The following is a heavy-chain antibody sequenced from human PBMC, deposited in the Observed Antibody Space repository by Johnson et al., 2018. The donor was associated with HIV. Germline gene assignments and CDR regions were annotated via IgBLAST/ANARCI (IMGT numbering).Heavy chain of an antibody. CDR2: IGSAGDT. V-gene: IGHV3-13*01. CDR1: GFTFSTYW. J-gene: IGHJ3*02. D-gene: IGHD6-19*01. Sequence: EVQLVESGGGVVQPGGSLRLSCAASGFTFSTYWMSWVRQATGEGLECVSAIGSAGDTYYPGSVKGRFTISRENAKNTLFLQMNSLRVEDTAIYYCAGRSSAWYEDAFDIWGQGTMVTVSS. CDR3: AGRSSAWYEDAFDI.